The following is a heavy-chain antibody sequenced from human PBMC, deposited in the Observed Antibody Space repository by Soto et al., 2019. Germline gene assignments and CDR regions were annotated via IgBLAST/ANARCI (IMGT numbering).Heavy chain of an antibody. CDR1: GDSVSSNSAA. D-gene: IGHD2-2*01. Sequence: PSQTLSLTCAISGDSVSSNSAAWNWIRQSPSRGLEWLGRTYYRSKWYNDYAVSVKSRITINPDTSKNQFSLQLNSVTPEDTAVYYGARTGYCSSTSCDGHPVSIYSGMDAWGQGTTAPVSS. J-gene: IGHJ6*02. V-gene: IGHV6-1*01. CDR3: ARTGYCSSTSCDGHPVSIYSGMDA. CDR2: TYYRSKWYN.